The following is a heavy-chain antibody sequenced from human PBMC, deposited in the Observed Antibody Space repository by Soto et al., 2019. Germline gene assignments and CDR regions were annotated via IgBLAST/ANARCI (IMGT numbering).Heavy chain of an antibody. CDR2: ISGSGGST. V-gene: IGHV3-23*01. CDR1: GFTFSSYA. J-gene: IGHJ4*02. CDR3: AKKRYIVVVTAAVDY. D-gene: IGHD2-21*02. Sequence: PGGSLRLSCAASGFTFSSYAMSWVRQAPGKGLEWVSAISGSGGSTYYADSVKGRFTISRDNSKNTLYLQMNSLRAEDTAVYYCAKKRYIVVVTAAVDYWGQGTLVTVSS.